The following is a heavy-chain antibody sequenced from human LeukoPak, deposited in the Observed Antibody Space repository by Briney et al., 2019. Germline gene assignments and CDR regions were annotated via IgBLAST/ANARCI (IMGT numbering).Heavy chain of an antibody. CDR2: IWYDGSKK. CDR1: GFTFSSHG. Sequence: GGSLRLSCAASGFTFSSHGMYWVRQAPGKGLEWVALIWYDGSKKNYADSVKGRFTMSRDNSKNTLYLQLNSLRAEDTAVYYCARDISRGSLDNWGQGTLVTVSS. V-gene: IGHV3-33*01. CDR3: ARDISRGSLDN. J-gene: IGHJ4*02. D-gene: IGHD2-15*01.